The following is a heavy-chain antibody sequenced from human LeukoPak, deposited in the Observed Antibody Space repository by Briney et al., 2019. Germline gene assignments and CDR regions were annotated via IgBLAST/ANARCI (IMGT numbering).Heavy chain of an antibody. CDR3: AREGIAAAGSGGNDY. CDR1: GYTFTSYG. V-gene: IGHV1-2*02. D-gene: IGHD6-13*01. CDR2: INPNSGGT. Sequence: ASVKVSCKASGYTFTSYGISWVRQAPGQGLEWMGWINPNSGGTNYAQKFQGRVTMTRDTSISTAYMELSRLRSDDTAVYYCAREGIAAAGSGGNDYWGQGTLVTVSS. J-gene: IGHJ4*02.